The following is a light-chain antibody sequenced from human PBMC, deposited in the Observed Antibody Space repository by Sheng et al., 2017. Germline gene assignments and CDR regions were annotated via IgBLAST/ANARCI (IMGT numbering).Light chain of an antibody. V-gene: IGKV3-20*01. CDR1: QSVSSSY. CDR3: QQYGSSRWE. Sequence: EIVLTQSPGTLSLSPGERATLSCRASQSVSSSYLAWYQQKPGQAPRLLIYVHPAGPLASQTGSVAVGLGQTFTLTISRLEPEDFAVYYCQQYGSSRWEFGQGTKVEIK. CDR2: VHP. J-gene: IGKJ1*01.